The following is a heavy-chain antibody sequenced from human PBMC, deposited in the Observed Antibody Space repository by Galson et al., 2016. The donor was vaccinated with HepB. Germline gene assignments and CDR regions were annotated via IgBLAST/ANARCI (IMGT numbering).Heavy chain of an antibody. J-gene: IGHJ5*02. D-gene: IGHD2-15*01. CDR2: IRGDGSDN. V-gene: IGHV3-7*03. CDR1: GFMFSDYW. Sequence: SLRLSCATSGFMFSDYWMTWVRQAPGKGLEWVASIRGDGSDNMYVGSVRGRFTISRDNAKTSIYLQMNRLRVDDTAVYYCARVGYCSGVGCQGRDWFDPWGQGTLVTVSS. CDR3: ARVGYCSGVGCQGRDWFDP.